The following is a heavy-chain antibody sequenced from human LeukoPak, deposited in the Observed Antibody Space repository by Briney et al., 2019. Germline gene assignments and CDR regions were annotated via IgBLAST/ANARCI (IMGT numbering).Heavy chain of an antibody. Sequence: QSGGSLRLSCAASGFTFSSYAMHWVRQAPGKGLEWVAVISYDGSNKYYADSVKGRFTISRDNSKNTLYLQMNSLRAEDTAVYYCARDPKGGYSYGWGAFDIWGQGTMVTVSS. V-gene: IGHV3-30-3*01. CDR3: ARDPKGGYSYGWGAFDI. CDR2: ISYDGSNK. J-gene: IGHJ3*02. CDR1: GFTFSSYA. D-gene: IGHD5-18*01.